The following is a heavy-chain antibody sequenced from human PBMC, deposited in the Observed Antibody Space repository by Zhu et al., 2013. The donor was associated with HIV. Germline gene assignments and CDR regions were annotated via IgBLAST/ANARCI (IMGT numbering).Heavy chain of an antibody. Sequence: QLVQSGPEVKKPGTSVKVSCKASGFTFTSSAVQWVRQARGQRLEWIGWIVVGSGNTNYAQKFQERVTITRDMSTSTAYMELSSLRSEDTAVYYCAADLVGAIGGPWGEYYGMDVWGQGTTVTVSS. V-gene: IGHV1-58*01. D-gene: IGHD1-26*01. J-gene: IGHJ6*02. CDR2: IVVGSGNT. CDR1: GFTFTSSA. CDR3: AADLVGAIGGPWGEYYGMDV.